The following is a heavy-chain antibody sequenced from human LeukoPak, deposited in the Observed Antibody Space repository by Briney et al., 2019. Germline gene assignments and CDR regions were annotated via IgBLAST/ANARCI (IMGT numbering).Heavy chain of an antibody. CDR2: INHSGST. J-gene: IGHJ4*02. D-gene: IGHD6-13*01. V-gene: IGHV4-34*01. CDR3: ARVLYSSSWYYFDY. CDR1: GGSFSGYY. Sequence: SETLSLTCAVYGGSFSGYYWSWIRQPPGKGLEWIGEINHSGSTNYNPSLKRRVTISVDTSKNQFSLKLSSVTAANTAVYYCARVLYSSSWYYFDYWGQGTLVTVSS.